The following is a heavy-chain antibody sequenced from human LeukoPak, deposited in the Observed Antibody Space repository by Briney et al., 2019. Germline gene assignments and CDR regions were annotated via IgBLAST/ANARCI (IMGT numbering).Heavy chain of an antibody. V-gene: IGHV3-23*01. J-gene: IGHJ4*02. CDR1: GFTVNSYA. CDR2: ISASGDNT. D-gene: IGHD4-17*01. CDR3: AKGGRRHYGDYVAF. Sequence: GGSLRLSCDASGFTVNSYAMNWVRLAPGKGLEWVSVISASGDNTYYADSVKGRFTISRDDSKNTVYLQMNSLRADDTAVYHCAKGGRRHYGDYVAFWGQGTLVTVSS.